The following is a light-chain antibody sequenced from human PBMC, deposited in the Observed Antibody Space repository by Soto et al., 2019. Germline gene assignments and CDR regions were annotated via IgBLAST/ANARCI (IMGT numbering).Light chain of an antibody. Sequence: QSALTQSASVSWSPGQSITISCTGSSSDVGNYNLVSWYQQHPGTAPKLIIYEGSKRPSGVSDRFSGSNSADTASLTISGLQAEDEADYYCCSFATSGTYVFGTGTKLTVL. V-gene: IGLV2-23*01. CDR1: SSDVGNYNL. J-gene: IGLJ1*01. CDR3: CSFATSGTYV. CDR2: EGS.